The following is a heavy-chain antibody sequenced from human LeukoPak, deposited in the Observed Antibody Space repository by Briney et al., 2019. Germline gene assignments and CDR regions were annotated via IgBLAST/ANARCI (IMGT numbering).Heavy chain of an antibody. CDR1: GYTFTGYY. D-gene: IGHD5-18*01. J-gene: IGHJ6*03. V-gene: IGHV1-2*02. CDR3: ARDRRVYSYVVVRGYYMDV. Sequence: ASVKVSCKASGYTFTGYYMHWVRQAPGQGLEWMGWINPNSGGTNYAQKFQGRVAMTRDTSISTAYMELSRLRSDDTAVYYCARDRRVYSYVVVRGYYMDVWGKGTTVTVSS. CDR2: INPNSGGT.